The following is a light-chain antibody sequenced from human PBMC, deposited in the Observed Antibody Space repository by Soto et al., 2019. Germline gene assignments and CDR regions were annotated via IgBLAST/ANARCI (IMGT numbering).Light chain of an antibody. CDR2: KVS. J-gene: IGKJ5*01. CDR3: MQGTHWQIT. Sequence: DVVMTQSPLSLPGTLGQPASISCRSNQSLVHSDGIAYFSWFQQRPGRSPRRLIYKVSNRDSGVPARFSGSGSGTDFALKISRVEAEDVGVYYCMQGTHWQITFGQGTRLEIK. V-gene: IGKV2-30*02. CDR1: QSLVHSDGIAY.